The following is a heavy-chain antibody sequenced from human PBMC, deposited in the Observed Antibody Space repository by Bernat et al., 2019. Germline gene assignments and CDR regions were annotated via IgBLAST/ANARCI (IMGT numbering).Heavy chain of an antibody. CDR1: GGSFSGYY. D-gene: IGHD5-18*01. CDR2: INHSGST. Sequence: QVQLQQWGAGLLKPSETLSLTCAVYGGSFSGYYWSWIRQPPGKGLEWIGEINHSGSTNYNPSLKSRVTISVDTSKNQFSLKLSSVTAADTAVYYCAGGLYRYGPNWFDPWGQGTLVTVSS. V-gene: IGHV4-34*01. J-gene: IGHJ5*02. CDR3: AGGLYRYGPNWFDP.